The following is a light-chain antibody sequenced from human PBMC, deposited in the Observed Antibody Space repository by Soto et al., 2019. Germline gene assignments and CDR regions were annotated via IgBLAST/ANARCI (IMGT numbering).Light chain of an antibody. CDR1: QSIGSN. CDR2: GAS. CDR3: HHYGTSPPT. J-gene: IGKJ1*01. Sequence: EIVMTQSPATLSVSPGERATLSCRASQSIGSNLAWYQQNPGQAPRLLISGASSRATGIPDRFSGSGSGTDFTLTISRLEPEDFAVFYCHHYGTSPPTFGQGTKVDIK. V-gene: IGKV3-20*01.